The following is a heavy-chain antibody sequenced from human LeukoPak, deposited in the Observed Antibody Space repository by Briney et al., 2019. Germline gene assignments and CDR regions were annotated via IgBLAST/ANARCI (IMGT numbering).Heavy chain of an antibody. D-gene: IGHD3-10*01. CDR1: GYTFTGYD. J-gene: IGHJ4*02. CDR2: MNPNSGNT. Sequence: ASVKVSCKASGYTFTGYDINWVRQATGQGLEWMGWMNPNSGNTGYAQKFQGRVTMTRNTSISTAYMELSSLRSEDTAVYYCARGIRGGSGSYYYFDYWGQGTLVTVSS. V-gene: IGHV1-8*01. CDR3: ARGIRGGSGSYYYFDY.